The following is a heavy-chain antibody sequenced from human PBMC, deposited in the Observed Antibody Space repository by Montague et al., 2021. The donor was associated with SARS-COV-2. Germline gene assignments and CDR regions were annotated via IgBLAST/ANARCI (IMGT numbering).Heavy chain of an antibody. D-gene: IGHD1-1*01. V-gene: IGHV4-39*01. CDR2: VHYSGRP. CDR1: GDSISSSSYN. J-gene: IGHJ4*02. CDR3: TRHVHMTCPEPSPGFDY. Sequence: SETLSLTCTVSGDSISSSSYNWGWIRQPPGKGLEWIGSVHYSGRPYYNPSLKSRVTIYVDTSKNQLSLKLSSVTAADTAVYYCTRHVHMTCPEPSPGFDYWGQGTVVTVSS.